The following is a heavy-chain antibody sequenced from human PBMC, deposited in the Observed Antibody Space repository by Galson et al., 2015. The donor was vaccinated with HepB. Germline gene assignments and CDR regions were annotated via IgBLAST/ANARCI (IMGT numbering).Heavy chain of an antibody. D-gene: IGHD3-3*01. Sequence: SLRLSCAASGFTFGDYAMNWFRQTPGKGLEWVGFIRSKAYGGTTEYAASVKGRFTISRDDSKSIAYLQMNRLKTEDTAVYYCARDFWSGYYKGAYWGQGTLVTVS. CDR3: ARDFWSGYYKGAY. J-gene: IGHJ4*02. V-gene: IGHV3-49*03. CDR1: GFTFGDYA. CDR2: IRSKAYGGTT.